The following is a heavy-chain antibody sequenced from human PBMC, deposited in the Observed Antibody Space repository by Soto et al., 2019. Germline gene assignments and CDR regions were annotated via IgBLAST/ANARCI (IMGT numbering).Heavy chain of an antibody. CDR3: AKGSSSYPWFDY. V-gene: IGHV3-23*01. J-gene: IGHJ4*02. Sequence: GGSLRLSCAASGFTFSSYAMSWVRQAPGKGLDWVSAISGSGGSTYYADSVKGRFTISRDNSKNTLYLQMNSLRAEDTAVYYCAKGSSSYPWFDYWGQGTLVTVSS. CDR2: ISGSGGST. D-gene: IGHD6-6*01. CDR1: GFTFSSYA.